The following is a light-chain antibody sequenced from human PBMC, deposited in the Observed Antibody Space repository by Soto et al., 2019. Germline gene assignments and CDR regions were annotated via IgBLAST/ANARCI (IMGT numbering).Light chain of an antibody. CDR3: CSYAGSYSWV. J-gene: IGLJ3*02. Sequence: QSVLTQPRSVSGSPGQSVTISCTGTSSDVGAYNYVSWYQHHPGKAPKVMIYDVSERPSGVPDRFSGSKSDNKASLTISGIQAEDEADDYFCSYAGSYSWVFGGGTKLTVL. CDR2: DVS. V-gene: IGLV2-11*01. CDR1: SSDVGAYNY.